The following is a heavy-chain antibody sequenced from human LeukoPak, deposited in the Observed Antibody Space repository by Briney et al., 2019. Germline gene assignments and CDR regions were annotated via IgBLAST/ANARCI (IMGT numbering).Heavy chain of an antibody. CDR3: ARAHYDFWSGYLNWFDP. CDR2: IYYSGST. V-gene: IGHV4-59*01. J-gene: IGHJ5*02. Sequence: PSETLSLTCTVSGGSISSYYWSWIRQPPGKGLEWIGYIYYSGSTNYNPSLKSRVTLSVDTSKNQFSLKLSSVTAADTAVYYCARAHYDFWSGYLNWFDPWGQGTLVTVSS. CDR1: GGSISSYY. D-gene: IGHD3-3*01.